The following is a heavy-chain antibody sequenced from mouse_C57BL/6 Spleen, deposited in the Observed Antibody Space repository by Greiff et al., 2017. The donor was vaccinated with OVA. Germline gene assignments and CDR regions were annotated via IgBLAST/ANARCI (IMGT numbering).Heavy chain of an antibody. CDR2: IDPSDSET. J-gene: IGHJ1*03. CDR1: GYTFTSYW. CDR3: ARSGGYYEYDDWYFDV. D-gene: IGHD2-4*01. V-gene: IGHV1-52*01. Sequence: QVQLQQPGAELVRPGSSVKLSCKASGYTFTSYWMHWVKQRPIQGLEWIGNIDPSDSETHYNQKFKDKATLTVAKSSSTAYMQLSSLTSEDSAVYYCARSGGYYEYDDWYFDVWGTGTTVTVSS.